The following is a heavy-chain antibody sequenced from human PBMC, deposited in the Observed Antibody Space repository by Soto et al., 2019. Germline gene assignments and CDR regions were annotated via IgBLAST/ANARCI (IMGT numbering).Heavy chain of an antibody. CDR1: GGTFSSYA. J-gene: IGHJ4*02. D-gene: IGHD1-26*01. CDR3: ASGPRPAGAVTDDY. CDR2: IIPIFGTA. V-gene: IGHV1-69*13. Sequence: SVKVSCKASGGTFSSYAIIWARQAPGQGLEWMGGIIPIFGTANYAQKFQGRVTITADESTSTAYMELSSLRSEDTAVYYCASGPRPAGAVTDDYWGQGTLVTVSS.